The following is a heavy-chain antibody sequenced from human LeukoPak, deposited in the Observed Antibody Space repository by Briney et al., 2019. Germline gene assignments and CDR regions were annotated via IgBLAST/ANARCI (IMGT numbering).Heavy chain of an antibody. D-gene: IGHD3-10*01. CDR1: GGSISSYY. V-gene: IGHV4-4*07. CDR3: ARQTMVRGVLGFDY. J-gene: IGHJ4*02. CDR2: IYTSGST. Sequence: SETLSLTCAVSGGSISSYYWSWIRQPPGKGLEWIGRIYTSGSTNYNPSLKSRVTMSVDTSKNQFSLKLSSVTAADTAVYYCARQTMVRGVLGFDYWGQGTLVTVSS.